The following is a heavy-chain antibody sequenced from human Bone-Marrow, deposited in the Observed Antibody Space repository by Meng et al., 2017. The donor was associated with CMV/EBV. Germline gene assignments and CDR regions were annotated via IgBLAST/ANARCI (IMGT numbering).Heavy chain of an antibody. CDR2: ISAYNGNT. CDR3: ARDLKEDCSSTSCYRDYYYYGMDV. J-gene: IGHJ6*02. V-gene: IGHV1-18*01. Sequence: ASVKVSCKASGYTFSSYGISWVRQAPGQGLEWMGWISAYNGNTNYAQKLQGRVTMTTDTSASTAYMELRSLRSGDTAVYYCARDLKEDCSSTSCYRDYYYYGMDVWGQGTTVTVSS. D-gene: IGHD2-2*02. CDR1: GYTFSSYG.